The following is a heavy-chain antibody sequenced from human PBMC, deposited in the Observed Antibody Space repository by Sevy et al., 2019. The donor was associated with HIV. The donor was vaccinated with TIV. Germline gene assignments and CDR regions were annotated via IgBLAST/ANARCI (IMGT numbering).Heavy chain of an antibody. CDR1: GFTVSSNY. Sequence: GGSLRLSCAASGFTVSSNYMSWVRQAPGKGLEWVSVIYSGGSTYYEDSVKGRFTLSRDNSQNTLYLQMNSLRAEDTAVYYCARVNCSGGSCYYYYGMDVWGQGTTVTVSS. V-gene: IGHV3-53*01. J-gene: IGHJ6*02. CDR3: ARVNCSGGSCYYYYGMDV. CDR2: IYSGGST. D-gene: IGHD2-15*01.